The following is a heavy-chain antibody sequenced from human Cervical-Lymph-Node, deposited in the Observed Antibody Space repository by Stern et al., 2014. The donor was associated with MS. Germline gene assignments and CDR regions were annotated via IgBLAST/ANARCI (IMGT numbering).Heavy chain of an antibody. V-gene: IGHV3-9*01. J-gene: IGHJ4*02. CDR2: IRCNSNTT. D-gene: IGHD5-12*01. CDR3: VKTGSGCYFDN. Sequence: VQLVESGGGLVQPGRSLTLSCKASGFTFDAYAMHWVRQPPGKGLEWVTGIRCNSNTTLYADSIKGLFTISRDNAKDSLYLQMNSLRAEDSSIYYCVKTGSGCYFDNWGQGTLVTVSS. CDR1: GFTFDAYA.